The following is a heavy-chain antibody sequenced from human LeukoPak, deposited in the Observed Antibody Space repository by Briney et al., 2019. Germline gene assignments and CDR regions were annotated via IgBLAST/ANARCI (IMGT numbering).Heavy chain of an antibody. J-gene: IGHJ4*02. D-gene: IGHD6-13*01. V-gene: IGHV4-59*01. CDR2: IYYSGST. CDR1: GGSISSYY. Sequence: LETLSLTCTVSGGSISSYYWSWIRQPPGKGLEWIGYIYYSGSTNYNPSLKSRVTISVDTSKNQFSLKLSSVTAADTAVCYCARGFLYSSSWPGHIDYWGQGTLVTVSS. CDR3: ARGFLYSSSWPGHIDY.